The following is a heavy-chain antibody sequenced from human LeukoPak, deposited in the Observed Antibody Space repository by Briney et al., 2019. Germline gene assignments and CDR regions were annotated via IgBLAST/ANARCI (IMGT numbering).Heavy chain of an antibody. CDR3: AKVRYYGSGSYSHHVDY. V-gene: IGHV3-30*18. CDR2: ISYDGSNK. J-gene: IGHJ4*02. D-gene: IGHD3-10*01. Sequence: GGSLRLSCAASGFTFSSYGMHWVRQAPGKGLEWVAVISYDGSNKYYADSVKGRFTISRDNSKNTLYLQMNSLRAEDTAVYYCAKVRYYGSGSYSHHVDYWGQGTLVTVSS. CDR1: GFTFSSYG.